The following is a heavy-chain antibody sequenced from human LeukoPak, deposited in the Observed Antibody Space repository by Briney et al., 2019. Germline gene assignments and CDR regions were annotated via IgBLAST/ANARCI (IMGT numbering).Heavy chain of an antibody. CDR1: GFTFSSYS. V-gene: IGHV3-21*01. CDR2: ISSSSSYI. CDR3: ARMTTVTTEGI. D-gene: IGHD4-17*01. J-gene: IGHJ3*02. Sequence: GGSLRLSCAASGFTFSSYSMNWVRQAPGKGLEWVSSISSSSSYIYYADSVKGRFTISRDNAKNSLYLQMNNLRAEDTAVYFCARMTTVTTEGIWGQGTMVTVSS.